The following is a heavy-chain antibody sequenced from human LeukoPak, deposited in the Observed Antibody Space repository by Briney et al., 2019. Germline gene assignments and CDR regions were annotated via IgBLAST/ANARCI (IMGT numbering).Heavy chain of an antibody. Sequence: PGESLKISCKGSGYSFTSYWIGWVRQMPGKGLEWMGIIYPGDSDTRYSPSFQGQVTISADKSISTAYLQWSSLKASDTAMYYCARHWAYCSSTSCTYYYGMDVWGKGTTVTVSS. J-gene: IGHJ6*04. CDR2: IYPGDSDT. CDR3: ARHWAYCSSTSCTYYYGMDV. D-gene: IGHD2-2*01. V-gene: IGHV5-51*01. CDR1: GYSFTSYW.